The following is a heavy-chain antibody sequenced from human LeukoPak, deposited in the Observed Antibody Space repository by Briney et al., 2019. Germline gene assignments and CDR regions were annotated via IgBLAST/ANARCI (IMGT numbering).Heavy chain of an antibody. Sequence: GGSLRLSCAASGFTLSSYAMNWVRQSPGKGLERVSAISDAGGGTYYADSVKGRFTVSRDSSKNTLYLQLTSLRADDTAVYYCARGDTSGYGLYDYWGQGTLVTVSS. V-gene: IGHV3-23*01. CDR1: GFTLSSYA. CDR3: ARGDTSGYGLYDY. J-gene: IGHJ4*02. D-gene: IGHD3-22*01. CDR2: ISDAGGGT.